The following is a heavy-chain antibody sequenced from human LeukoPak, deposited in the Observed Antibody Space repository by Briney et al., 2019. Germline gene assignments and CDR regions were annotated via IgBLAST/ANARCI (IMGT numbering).Heavy chain of an antibody. D-gene: IGHD3-3*01. J-gene: IGHJ4*02. V-gene: IGHV3-48*01. CDR2: ITNSGNSK. CDR1: EFTFSSYS. CDR3: ATDRGWRTSGYYLYYFEY. Sequence: PGGSLRLSCAASEFTFSSYSMNWVRQAPGKGLEWVSYITNSGNSKSYADSVKGRFTISRDNTMNSLYLQMSSLRAEDTAVYYCATDRGWRTSGYYLYYFEYWGQGTLVTFSS.